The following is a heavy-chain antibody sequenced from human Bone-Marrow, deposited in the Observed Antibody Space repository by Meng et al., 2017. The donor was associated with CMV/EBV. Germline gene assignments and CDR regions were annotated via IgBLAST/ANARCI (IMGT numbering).Heavy chain of an antibody. V-gene: IGHV1-69*04. CDR2: IIPILGIA. CDR3: ARDPVGATAGG. CDR1: GGTFSSYT. Sequence: SVKVSCKASGGTFSSYTISWVRQAPGQGLEWMGRIIPILGIANYAQKFQGRVTITADKSTSTAYMELSSLRSEDTAVYYWARDPVGATAGGWGQGTLVTVSS. D-gene: IGHD1-26*01. J-gene: IGHJ4*02.